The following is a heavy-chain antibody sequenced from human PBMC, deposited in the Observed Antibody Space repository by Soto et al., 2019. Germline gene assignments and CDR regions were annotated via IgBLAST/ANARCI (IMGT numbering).Heavy chain of an antibody. CDR1: GFTFDDYA. Sequence: EVQRVESGGGLVQPGRSLRLSCAASGFTFDDYAMHWVRQAPGKGLEWVSGTSWNSGSIGYADSVKGRFTISRDNAKNSLYLQMNSLRAEDTALYYCAKVRLAARPYYFDYWGQGTLVTVSS. D-gene: IGHD6-6*01. CDR2: TSWNSGSI. CDR3: AKVRLAARPYYFDY. V-gene: IGHV3-9*01. J-gene: IGHJ4*02.